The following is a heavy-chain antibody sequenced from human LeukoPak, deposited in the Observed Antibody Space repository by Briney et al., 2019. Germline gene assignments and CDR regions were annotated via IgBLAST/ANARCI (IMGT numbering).Heavy chain of an antibody. CDR2: IYPGDSDT. CDR1: GYSFTSYW. D-gene: IGHD1-1*01. Sequence: GESLKISCKGSGYSFTSYWIDWVRQMPGKGLEWMGIIYPGDSDTRYSPSFQGQVTISADKSISTAYLQWSSLKASDTAMYYCAILQTNSVHYYYYGMDVWGQGTTVTVSS. CDR3: AILQTNSVHYYYYGMDV. J-gene: IGHJ6*02. V-gene: IGHV5-51*01.